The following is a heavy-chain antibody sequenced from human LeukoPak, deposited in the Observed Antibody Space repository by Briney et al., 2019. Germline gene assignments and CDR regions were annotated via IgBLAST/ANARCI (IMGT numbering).Heavy chain of an antibody. V-gene: IGHV4-31*03. CDR1: GGSISSGGYY. CDR3: AGLTMTDAFDI. D-gene: IGHD3-22*01. Sequence: SETLSLTCTVSGGSISSGGYYWSWIRQHPGKGLGWIGYIYYSGSTYYNPSLKSRVTISVDTSKNQFSLKLSSVTAADTAVYYCAGLTMTDAFDIWGQGTMVTVSS. J-gene: IGHJ3*02. CDR2: IYYSGST.